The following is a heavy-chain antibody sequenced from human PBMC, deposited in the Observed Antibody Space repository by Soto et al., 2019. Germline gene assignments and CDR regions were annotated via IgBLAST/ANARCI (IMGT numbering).Heavy chain of an antibody. J-gene: IGHJ4*02. CDR3: ERTDSLPTKYYFDY. CDR1: GYTFTCYY. V-gene: IGHV1-2*02. D-gene: IGHD1-1*01. Sequence: SVKVSCKASGYTFTCYYMHWVRQAPGQGLEWMGWINPNSGGTNYAQKFQGRVTMTRDTSISTAYMELSRLRSDDTAVYYCERTDSLPTKYYFDYWGQGTLVTYPQ. CDR2: INPNSGGT.